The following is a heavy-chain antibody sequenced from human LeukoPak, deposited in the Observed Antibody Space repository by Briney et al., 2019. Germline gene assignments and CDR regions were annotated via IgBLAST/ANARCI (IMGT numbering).Heavy chain of an antibody. D-gene: IGHD3-10*01. V-gene: IGHV4-34*01. Sequence: SETLSLTCAVYGGSFSGYYWSWIRQPPGKGLEWIGEINHSGSTNYNPSLKSRVTISVDTSKNQFSLKLSSVTAADTAVYYCARHLNWGTMLRGTRFDYWGQGTLVTVSS. CDR3: ARHLNWGTMLRGTRFDY. J-gene: IGHJ4*02. CDR2: INHSGST. CDR1: GGSFSGYY.